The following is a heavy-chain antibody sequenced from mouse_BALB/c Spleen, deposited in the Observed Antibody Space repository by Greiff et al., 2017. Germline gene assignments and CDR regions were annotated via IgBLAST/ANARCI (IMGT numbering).Heavy chain of an antibody. Sequence: EVQLMESGAELVKPGASVKLSCTASGFNFTDTYMHWVKQRPEQGLEWIGRIDPANGNTNYDPKFQGKATITADTTSNTAYLQLSSLTSEDTAVYYCASDDGKDTFAYWGQGTLVTVSA. CDR2: IDPANGNT. CDR3: ASDDGKDTFAY. V-gene: IGHV14-3*02. J-gene: IGHJ3*01. CDR1: GFNFTDTY. D-gene: IGHD2-3*01.